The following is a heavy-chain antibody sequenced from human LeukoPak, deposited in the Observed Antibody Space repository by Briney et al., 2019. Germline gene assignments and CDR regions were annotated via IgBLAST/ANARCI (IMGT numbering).Heavy chain of an antibody. CDR3: APQLDIVVVPAAGEADY. J-gene: IGHJ4*02. D-gene: IGHD2-2*01. Sequence: PGGSLRLSCAASGFTFSSYSMNWVRQAPGKGLEWVSSISSSSSYIYYADSVKGRFTISRDNAKNSLYLQMNSLRAEDTAVYYCAPQLDIVVVPAAGEADYWGQGTLVTVSS. CDR1: GFTFSSYS. CDR2: ISSSSSYI. V-gene: IGHV3-21*01.